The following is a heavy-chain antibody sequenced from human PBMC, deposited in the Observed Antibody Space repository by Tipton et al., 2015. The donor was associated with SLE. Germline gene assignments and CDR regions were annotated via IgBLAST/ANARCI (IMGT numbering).Heavy chain of an antibody. CDR3: ARSSATGFYYMDV. V-gene: IGHV4-59*01. Sequence: TLSLTCAVYSGSFGGYNWSWLRQPPGKGLEWIGYIYYSGSTNYNPSLKSRVTISVDTSRNEFSLKLSSVTAADTAVYYCARSSATGFYYMDVWGKGTTVTVSS. D-gene: IGHD3-10*01. CDR1: SGSFGGYN. CDR2: IYYSGST. J-gene: IGHJ6*03.